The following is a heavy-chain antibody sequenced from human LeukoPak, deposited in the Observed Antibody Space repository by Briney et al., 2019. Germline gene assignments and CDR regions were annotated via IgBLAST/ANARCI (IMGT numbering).Heavy chain of an antibody. D-gene: IGHD3-22*01. CDR1: GGSISSGGYS. Sequence: SETLSLTCAVSGGSISSGGYSWSWIRQPPGKGLEWIGYIYYSGSTYYNPSLKSRVTISVDTSKNQFSLKLSSATAADTAVYYCAISHSEYYYDSSGYWPYWGQGTLVTVSS. V-gene: IGHV4-30-4*07. CDR2: IYYSGST. J-gene: IGHJ4*02. CDR3: AISHSEYYYDSSGYWPY.